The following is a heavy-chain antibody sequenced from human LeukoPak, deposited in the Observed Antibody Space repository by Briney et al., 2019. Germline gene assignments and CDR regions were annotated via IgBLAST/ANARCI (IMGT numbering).Heavy chain of an antibody. Sequence: GGSLRLSCAASGFTFSDYYMSWIRQAPGKGLEWVSYISSSGSTIYYADSVKGRFTISRDNAKNSLYLQMNSLRAEDTAVYYCARDRGYDYVWGSYRNLDYWGQGTLVTVSS. CDR1: GFTFSDYY. D-gene: IGHD3-16*02. CDR2: ISSSGSTI. J-gene: IGHJ4*02. CDR3: ARDRGYDYVWGSYRNLDY. V-gene: IGHV3-11*01.